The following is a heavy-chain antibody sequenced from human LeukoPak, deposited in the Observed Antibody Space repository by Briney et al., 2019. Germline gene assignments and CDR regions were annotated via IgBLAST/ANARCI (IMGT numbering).Heavy chain of an antibody. CDR2: ISSSSSYI. J-gene: IGHJ4*02. V-gene: IGHV3-21*01. D-gene: IGHD2-8*01. CDR3: ARVYLERLTAGYFDH. Sequence: GGSLRLSCAASGFTFSSYSMNWVRQAPGKGLEWVSSISSSSSYIYYADSVKGRFTISRDNAKNSLYLQMNSLRDDDSAAYFCARVYLERLTAGYFDHWGQGTQVTVSP. CDR1: GFTFSSYS.